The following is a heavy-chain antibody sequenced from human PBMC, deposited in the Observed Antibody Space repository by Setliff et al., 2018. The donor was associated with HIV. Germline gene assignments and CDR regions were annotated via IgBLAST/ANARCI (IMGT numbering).Heavy chain of an antibody. CDR3: ARHMYYGDYYFDY. J-gene: IGHJ4*02. CDR1: GVSISRGDYY. CDR2: IYYTGDT. D-gene: IGHD4-17*01. V-gene: IGHV4-30-4*08. Sequence: SETLSLTCVVSGVSISRGDYYWGWFRQPPGKGLEWIGYIYYTGDTYYNPSPKSRASISLDTSNNQVSLKLSSVTAADTAVYYCARHMYYGDYYFDYWGQGTLVTVSS.